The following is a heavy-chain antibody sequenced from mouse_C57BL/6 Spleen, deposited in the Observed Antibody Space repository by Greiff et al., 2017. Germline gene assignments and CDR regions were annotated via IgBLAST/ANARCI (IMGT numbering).Heavy chain of an antibody. CDR1: GYTFPSYW. CDR2: IYPGSGRT. Sequence: QVQLQQPGAELVKPGASVQMSCKASGYTFPSYWVTWVKQRPGQGLEWIGDIYPGSGRTNYNEKFKSKATLTVDTSSSTAYMQLSSLTSEDSAVYYCARGDYYGSSPLAMDYWGQGTSVTVSS. V-gene: IGHV1-55*01. CDR3: ARGDYYGSSPLAMDY. J-gene: IGHJ4*01. D-gene: IGHD1-1*01.